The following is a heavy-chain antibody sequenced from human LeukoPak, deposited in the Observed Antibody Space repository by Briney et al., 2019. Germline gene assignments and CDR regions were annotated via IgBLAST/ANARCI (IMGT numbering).Heavy chain of an antibody. CDR1: GFTFSSYG. Sequence: PGGSLRLSCAASGFTFSSYGMHWVRQAPGKGLEWVAFIRYDGSNKYYADSVKGRFTISRDNSKNTLYLQMNSLRAEDTAVYYCAKRAVAGLDYFDYWGQGTLVTVSS. V-gene: IGHV3-30*02. J-gene: IGHJ4*02. CDR3: AKRAVAGLDYFDY. D-gene: IGHD6-19*01. CDR2: IRYDGSNK.